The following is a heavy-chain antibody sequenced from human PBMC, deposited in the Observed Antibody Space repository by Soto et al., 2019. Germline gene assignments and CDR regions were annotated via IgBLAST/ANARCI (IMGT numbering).Heavy chain of an antibody. CDR1: GGSFSGYY. CDR3: ARERGVVIRYYYKDV. CDR2: INHSGST. D-gene: IGHD3-3*01. Sequence: TSETLSLTCAVYGGSFSGYYWSWIRQPPGKGLEWIGEINHSGSTNYNPSLKSRVTISVDTSKNQFSLKLSSVPAADTAVYYCARERGVVIRYYYKDVWGKGTTVTVSS. J-gene: IGHJ6*03. V-gene: IGHV4-34*01.